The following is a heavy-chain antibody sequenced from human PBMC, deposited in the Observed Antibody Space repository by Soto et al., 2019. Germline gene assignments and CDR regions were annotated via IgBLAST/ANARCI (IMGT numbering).Heavy chain of an antibody. J-gene: IGHJ3*02. CDR2: IYPGDSDT. D-gene: IGHD6-19*01. Sequence: RGESLKISCKGSGYSFTSYWIGWVRQMPGKGLEWMGIIYPGDSDTRYSPSFQGQVTISADKSISTAYLQWSSLKASDTAMYYCARPKIAVAGIIGAFDIWGQGTMVTVSS. CDR3: ARPKIAVAGIIGAFDI. CDR1: GYSFTSYW. V-gene: IGHV5-51*01.